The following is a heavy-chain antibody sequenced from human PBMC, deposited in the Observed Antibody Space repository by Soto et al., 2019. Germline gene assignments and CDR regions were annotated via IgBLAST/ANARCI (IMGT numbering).Heavy chain of an antibody. Sequence: QVQLQESGPGLVKPSGTLSLTCAVSGGSISSSNWWTWVRQPPGKGLEWIGAISHSGSTNYNPSLKSRVTISVDKSNYQFSLSLSSVSAADTAVYYCARGRVYDILSGYRYWGQGTQVTVSA. J-gene: IGHJ4*02. D-gene: IGHD3-9*01. CDR2: ISHSGST. CDR1: GGSISSSNW. V-gene: IGHV4-4*02. CDR3: ARGRVYDILSGYRY.